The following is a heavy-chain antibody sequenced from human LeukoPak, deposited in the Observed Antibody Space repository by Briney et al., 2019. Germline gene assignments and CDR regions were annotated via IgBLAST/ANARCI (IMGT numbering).Heavy chain of an antibody. V-gene: IGHV4-39*07. J-gene: IGHJ6*03. CDR3: ARGQGVVPAAYYYYYYYMDV. Sequence: SETLSLTCTVSGGSTSSAYYWGWIRQPPGKGLEWIGSIYYRGSTYYSPSLKSRVTISVDTSKNQFSLKLSSVTAADTAVYYCARGQGVVPAAYYYYYYYMDVWGKGTTVTVSS. CDR2: IYYRGST. CDR1: GGSTSSAYY. D-gene: IGHD2-2*01.